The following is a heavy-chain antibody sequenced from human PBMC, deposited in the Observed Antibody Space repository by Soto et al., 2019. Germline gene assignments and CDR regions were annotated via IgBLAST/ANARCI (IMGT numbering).Heavy chain of an antibody. Sequence: QLQLQESGPGLVKPSETLSLTCTVSGGSISGYYWSWIRQPPGKGLEWIAYIYYSGSSNSNPSLKSRVTISVDTSKNQFSLKLSSVTAADTAVYYGARHSNEYRKSLDYWGQGTLVTVSS. V-gene: IGHV4-59*08. CDR1: GGSISGYY. D-gene: IGHD1-1*01. CDR3: ARHSNEYRKSLDY. CDR2: IYYSGSS. J-gene: IGHJ4*02.